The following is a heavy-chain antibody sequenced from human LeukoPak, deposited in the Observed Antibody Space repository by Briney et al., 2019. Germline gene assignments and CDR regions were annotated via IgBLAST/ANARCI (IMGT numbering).Heavy chain of an antibody. V-gene: IGHV4-4*07. J-gene: IGHJ6*02. CDR3: ARDLRDYLYGMDV. Sequence: SETLSLTCTVSGGSISSYYWSWIRQSAGEGLEWIGRIYPTGSTNYNPSLKSRATMSVDTSKNQFSLKLTSATAADTAVYYCARDLRDYLYGMDVWGQGTTVNVSS. CDR1: GGSISSYY. CDR2: IYPTGST.